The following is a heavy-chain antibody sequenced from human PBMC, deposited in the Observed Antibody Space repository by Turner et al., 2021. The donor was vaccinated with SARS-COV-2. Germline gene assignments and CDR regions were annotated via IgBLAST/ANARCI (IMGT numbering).Heavy chain of an antibody. CDR3: ARDRDYDSSGYWEQS. V-gene: IGHV1-69*06. Sequence: QVQLVQSGAEVKKPGSSVKVPCKASGGTFSSYAISWVRQAPGQGLEWMGGIIPIFDTTNYAQKFQGRVTITADKSTSTAYMELSGLRSEDTAVYYCARDRDYDSSGYWEQSWGQGTLVTVSS. CDR1: GGTFSSYA. D-gene: IGHD3-22*01. CDR2: IIPIFDTT. J-gene: IGHJ4*02.